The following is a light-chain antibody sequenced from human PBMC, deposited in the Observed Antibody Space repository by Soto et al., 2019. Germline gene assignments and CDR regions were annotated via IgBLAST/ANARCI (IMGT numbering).Light chain of an antibody. Sequence: EIVLTQSPDTLSLSPGESATLSCRASQGIGRYLAWFQQKPGQAPRLLIYDASTRATGIPARFSGSGSGTDFTPTISSLEAEDFAVYYCQQRSNWPLTFGPGTKVEIK. CDR2: DAS. CDR1: QGIGRY. CDR3: QQRSNWPLT. J-gene: IGKJ3*01. V-gene: IGKV3-11*01.